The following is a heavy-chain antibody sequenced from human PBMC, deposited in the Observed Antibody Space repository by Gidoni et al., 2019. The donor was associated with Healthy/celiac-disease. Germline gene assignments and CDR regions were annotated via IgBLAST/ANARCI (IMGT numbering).Heavy chain of an antibody. J-gene: IGHJ5*02. CDR3: ARAESGGSYFWNWFDP. Sequence: QVQLVESGGGVVQPGRSLRLSCAASGFTFSSYAMHWVRQAPGKGLEWVAVISYDGSNKYYADSVKGRFTISRDNSKNTLYLQMNSLRAEDTAVYYCARAESGGSYFWNWFDPWGQGTLVTVSS. V-gene: IGHV3-30-3*01. CDR1: GFTFSSYA. CDR2: ISYDGSNK. D-gene: IGHD1-26*01.